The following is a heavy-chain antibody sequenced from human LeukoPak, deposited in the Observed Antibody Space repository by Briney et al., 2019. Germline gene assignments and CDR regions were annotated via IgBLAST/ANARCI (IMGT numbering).Heavy chain of an antibody. CDR1: GGSISSGGYY. CDR3: ARAAPTYYDILGYSGALDY. D-gene: IGHD3-9*01. Sequence: SETLSLTCTVSGGSISSGGYYWSWIRQHPGKGLEWIGYIYYSGSTYYNPSLKSRVTISVDTSKNQFSLKLSSVTAADTAVYYCARAAPTYYDILGYSGALDYWGQGTLVTVSS. V-gene: IGHV4-31*03. J-gene: IGHJ4*02. CDR2: IYYSGST.